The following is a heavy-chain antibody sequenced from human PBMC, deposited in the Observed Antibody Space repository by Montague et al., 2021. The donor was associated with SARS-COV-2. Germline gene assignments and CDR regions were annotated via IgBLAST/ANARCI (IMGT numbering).Heavy chain of an antibody. V-gene: IGHV3-23*01. J-gene: IGHJ4*02. CDR3: TRDRVQRTWNWNCWS. CDR1: GFTSSTYA. D-gene: IGHD1-1*01. Sequence: SLRLSCAASGFTSSTYAMTWVRQAPGKGLEWVATISPSGGGTYYADSVKGRVTVSRDSSRNSLHLQMNSLRPEDTAIYYCTRDRVQRTWNWNCWSWGQGTLVTVSS. CDR2: ISPSGGGT.